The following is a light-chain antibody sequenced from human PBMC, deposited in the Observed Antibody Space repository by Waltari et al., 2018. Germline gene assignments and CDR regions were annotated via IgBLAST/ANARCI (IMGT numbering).Light chain of an antibody. J-gene: IGKJ1*01. CDR1: QSLLHRNGNNY. CDR2: LGS. V-gene: IGKV2-28*01. CDR3: MQSLQTLWT. Sequence: DIVVTQSPLSLPVTPGEPASISCRSSQSLLHRNGNNYLTWYLQKPGQSPQLLIYLGSNRASGVPDRFSGSGSGTDFTLSISRVEADDVGVYYCMQSLQTLWTFGQGTKVEIK.